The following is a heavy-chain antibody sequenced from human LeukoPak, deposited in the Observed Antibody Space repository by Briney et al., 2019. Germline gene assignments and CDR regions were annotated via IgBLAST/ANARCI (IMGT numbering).Heavy chain of an antibody. J-gene: IGHJ6*04. CDR2: IASDGTI. V-gene: IGHV3-48*03. D-gene: IGHD3-16*02. CDR3: AKDNMVTFGGAIVKGGYYYNMDV. Sequence: GGSLRLSCVASGFILSTSEMNWVRQAPGKGLEWVSFIASDGTIYYADSVKGRFSISRDNSQNTLYLGMNNLRVEDTATYYCAKDNMVTFGGAIVKGGYYYNMDVWGIGTTVTVSS. CDR1: GFILSTSE.